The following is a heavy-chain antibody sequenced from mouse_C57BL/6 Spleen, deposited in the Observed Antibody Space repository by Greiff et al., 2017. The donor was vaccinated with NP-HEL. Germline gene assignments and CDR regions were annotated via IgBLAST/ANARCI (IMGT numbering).Heavy chain of an antibody. J-gene: IGHJ3*01. Sequence: EVQLQQSGPELVKPGASVKIPCKASGYTFTDYNMDWVKQSHGKSLEWIGDINPNNGGTIYNQKFKGKATLTVDKSSSTAYMELRSLTSEDTAVYYCARWGYDYPFAYWGQGTLVTVSA. CDR3: ARWGYDYPFAY. D-gene: IGHD2-4*01. V-gene: IGHV1-18*01. CDR1: GYTFTDYN. CDR2: INPNNGGT.